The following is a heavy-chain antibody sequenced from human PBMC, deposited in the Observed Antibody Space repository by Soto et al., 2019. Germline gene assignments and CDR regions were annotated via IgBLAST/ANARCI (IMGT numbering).Heavy chain of an antibody. CDR2: INRSGST. Sequence: SETLSLTCAVYGGSFSGYYWSWIRQPPGKGLEWIGEINRSGSTNYNPSLKSRVTISVDTSKNQFSLKLSSVTAADTAVYYCARRDSSSSYAFDIWGQGTMVTVSS. CDR3: ARRDSSSSYAFDI. J-gene: IGHJ3*02. CDR1: GGSFSGYY. V-gene: IGHV4-34*01. D-gene: IGHD6-6*01.